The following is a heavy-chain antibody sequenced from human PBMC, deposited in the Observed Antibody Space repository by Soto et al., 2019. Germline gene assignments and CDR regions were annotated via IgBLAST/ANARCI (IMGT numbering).Heavy chain of an antibody. D-gene: IGHD6-6*01. CDR1: GFTFSSYA. Sequence: GGSRRLSCAASGFTFSSYAIHWGRKAPGKGLGGGAVISYEGSNKYYADSVKGRFTISTHNSQHTLYLPMNSLSAEPPAVSYCARDFWHSPIWSIAASPVGFDYWGQGPLAPAPQ. V-gene: IGHV3-30-3*01. CDR3: ARDFWHSPIWSIAASPVGFDY. CDR2: ISYEGSNK. J-gene: IGHJ4*02.